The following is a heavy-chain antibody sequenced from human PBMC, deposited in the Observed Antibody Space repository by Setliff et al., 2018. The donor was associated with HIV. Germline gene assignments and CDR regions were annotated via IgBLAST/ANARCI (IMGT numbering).Heavy chain of an antibody. J-gene: IGHJ4*02. CDR2: IYTRGNT. Sequence: SETLSLTCSVSGASITSHNWSWIRQAAGKGLEWIGRIYTRGNTNYNPSLRSRVTMSVDTSKNQFSLKLSSVTAADTAVYFCARSIYGSGSYPLDYWGQGILVTVSS. CDR1: GASITSHN. D-gene: IGHD3-10*01. CDR3: ARSIYGSGSYPLDY. V-gene: IGHV4-4*07.